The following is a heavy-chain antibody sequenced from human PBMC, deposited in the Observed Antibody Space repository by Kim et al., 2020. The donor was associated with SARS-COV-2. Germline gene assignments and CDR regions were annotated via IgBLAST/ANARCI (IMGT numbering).Heavy chain of an antibody. CDR3: ARGLEGSSSSLRDY. Sequence: AQKFQGRVTMTRDTSISTAYMELSSLRSEDTAVYYCARGLEGSSSSLRDYWGQGTLVTVSS. D-gene: IGHD6-6*01. J-gene: IGHJ4*02. V-gene: IGHV1-8*01.